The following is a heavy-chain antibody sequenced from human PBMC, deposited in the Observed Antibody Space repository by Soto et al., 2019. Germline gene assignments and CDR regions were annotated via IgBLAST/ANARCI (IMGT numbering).Heavy chain of an antibody. CDR3: ARAYLYDSSGYYGGMDV. V-gene: IGHV1-46*01. CDR2: INPSGGST. D-gene: IGHD3-22*01. J-gene: IGHJ6*02. CDR1: GYTFASYY. Sequence: ASVKVSCKASGYTFASYYMHWVRQAPGQGLEWMGIINPSGGSTSYAQKFQGRVTMTRDTSTSTVYMELSSLRSEDTAVYHCARAYLYDSSGYYGGMDVWGQGTTVTISS.